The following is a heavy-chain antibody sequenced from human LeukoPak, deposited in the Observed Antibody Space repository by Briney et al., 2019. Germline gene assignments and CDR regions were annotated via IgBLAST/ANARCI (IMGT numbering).Heavy chain of an antibody. CDR2: IYYSGST. J-gene: IGHJ3*02. CDR3: ARDTAMVDYAFDI. CDR1: GGSISSYY. Sequence: SETLSLTCTVPGGSISSYYWSWIRQPPGKGLEWIGYIYYSGSTNYNPSLKSRVTISVDTSKNQFSLKLSSVTAADTAVYYCARDTAMVDYAFDIWGQGTMVTVSS. V-gene: IGHV4-59*01. D-gene: IGHD5-18*01.